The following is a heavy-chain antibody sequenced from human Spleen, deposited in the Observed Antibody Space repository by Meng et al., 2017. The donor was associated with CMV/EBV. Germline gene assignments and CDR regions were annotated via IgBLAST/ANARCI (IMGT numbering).Heavy chain of an antibody. D-gene: IGHD3-9*01. V-gene: IGHV3-21*01. CDR2: ISSRSSYI. Sequence: GGSLRLSCAASGFTFSSYSMNWVRQAPGKGLEWVSSISSRSSYIYYADSVKGRFTISRDNAKNSLYLQMNSLRAEDTAVYYCARESRHYDILTGYYVVFLDVWGQGTTVTVSS. CDR1: GFTFSSYS. CDR3: ARESRHYDILTGYYVVFLDV. J-gene: IGHJ6*02.